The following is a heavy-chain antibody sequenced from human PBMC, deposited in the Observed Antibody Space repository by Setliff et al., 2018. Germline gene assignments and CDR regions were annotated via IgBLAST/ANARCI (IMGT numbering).Heavy chain of an antibody. D-gene: IGHD6-13*01. V-gene: IGHV1-2*02. CDR3: ARDSPTSYSNFDY. CDR2: INPNSGGT. CDR1: GGTFSNSA. Sequence: ASVKVSCKAFGGTFSNSAINWVRQAPGQGLEWMGWINPNSGGTNYAQKFQGRVTMTRDTSISTAYMELSRLRSDDTAVYYCARDSPTSYSNFDYWGQGTLVTVPQ. J-gene: IGHJ4*02.